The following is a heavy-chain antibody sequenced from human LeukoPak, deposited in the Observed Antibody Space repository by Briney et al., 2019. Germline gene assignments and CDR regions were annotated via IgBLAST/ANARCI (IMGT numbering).Heavy chain of an antibody. CDR2: IYSGGST. CDR1: GFTVSSNY. J-gene: IGHJ3*02. Sequence: GGSLRLSCAASGFTVSSNYMSWVRQAPGKGLEWVSVIYSGGSTYYADSVKGRFTISRDNSKNTLYLQMNSLRAEDTAVYYCARDVVYGSGSYPSADIWGQGTMVTVSS. D-gene: IGHD3-10*01. CDR3: ARDVVYGSGSYPSADI. V-gene: IGHV3-53*01.